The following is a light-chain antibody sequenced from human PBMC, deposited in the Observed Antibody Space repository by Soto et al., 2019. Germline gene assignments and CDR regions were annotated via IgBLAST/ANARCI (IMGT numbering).Light chain of an antibody. CDR2: EVS. Sequence: QSALTQPAFVSGSPGQSITISCTGTKSDVGDYRYVSWFQQHPGKAPKLLIYEVSYRPSGVSHRFSGSKSGNTASLTISGLQAEDEADYYCNSYSSSSTPYVFGTGTKLTVL. CDR1: KSDVGDYRY. CDR3: NSYSSSSTPYV. V-gene: IGLV2-14*01. J-gene: IGLJ1*01.